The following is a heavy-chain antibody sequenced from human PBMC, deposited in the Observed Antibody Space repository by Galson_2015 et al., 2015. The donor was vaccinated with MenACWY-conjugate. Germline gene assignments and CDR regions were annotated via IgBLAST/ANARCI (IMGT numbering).Heavy chain of an antibody. V-gene: IGHV7-4-1*02. D-gene: IGHD2/OR15-2a*01. CDR1: GFSLTDYT. CDR2: LHTESGNP. Sequence: SVKVSCKASGFSLTDYTLHWVRQAPGQGPERMGWLHTESGNPTYAQGLTGQFVFSLDASVNTAYLQISSLKAEDSALYFCARGGERRVFSSPFDVWGQGTMVTVSS. J-gene: IGHJ3*01. CDR3: ARGGERRVFSSPFDV.